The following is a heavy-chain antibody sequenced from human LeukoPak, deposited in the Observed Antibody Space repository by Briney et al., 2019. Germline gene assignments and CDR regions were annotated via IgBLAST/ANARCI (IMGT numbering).Heavy chain of an antibody. CDR2: IYYSGST. D-gene: IGHD3-3*01. V-gene: IGHV4-30-4*08. Sequence: SQTLSLTCTVSGGSISSGDYYWSWIRQPPGKGLEWIGYIYYSGSTYYNPPLKSRVTISVDTSKNQFSLKLSSVTAADTAVYYCARAPVFGVVIKPFWAFDIWGQGTMVTVSS. J-gene: IGHJ3*02. CDR3: ARAPVFGVVIKPFWAFDI. CDR1: GGSISSGDYY.